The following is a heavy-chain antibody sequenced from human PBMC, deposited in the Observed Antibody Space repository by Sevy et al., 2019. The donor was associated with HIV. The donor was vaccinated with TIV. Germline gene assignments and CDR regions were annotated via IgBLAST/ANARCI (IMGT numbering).Heavy chain of an antibody. CDR3: ATTKGYYDSSGSPFDY. V-gene: IGHV1-24*01. D-gene: IGHD3-22*01. CDR2: FDPEDEET. J-gene: IGHJ4*02. CDR1: GYTLSELS. Sequence: ASVKVSCKVSGYTLSELSMHWVRLAPGKGLEWMGSFDPEDEETTYAQKFQGRVTMTEDTSADTAYMELSSLRSEDTAVNYCATTKGYYDSSGSPFDYWGQGTLVTVSS.